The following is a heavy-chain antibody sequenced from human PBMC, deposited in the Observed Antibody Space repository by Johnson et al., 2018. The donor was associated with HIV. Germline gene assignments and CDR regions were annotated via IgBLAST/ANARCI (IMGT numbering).Heavy chain of an antibody. J-gene: IGHJ3*02. CDR1: GFTFSSYG. CDR2: ISYDGSNK. V-gene: IGHV3-30*03. CDR3: ARGGRVVMEDVFGI. Sequence: QVQLVESGGGVVQPGRSLRLSCAASGFTFSSYGMHWVRQAPGKGLEWVAVISYDGSNKYYADSVKGRFTISRDNSKNTLYLQMNSLRAEDTAVYYCARGGRVVMEDVFGIWGQGTMVTVSS. D-gene: IGHD3-3*01.